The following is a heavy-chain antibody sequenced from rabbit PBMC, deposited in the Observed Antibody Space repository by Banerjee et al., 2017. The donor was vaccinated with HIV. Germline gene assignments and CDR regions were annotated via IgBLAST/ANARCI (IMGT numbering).Heavy chain of an antibody. V-gene: IGHV1S45*01. D-gene: IGHD4-1*01. J-gene: IGHJ4*01. CDR3: ARDLAGVIGWNFNL. Sequence: QEQLEESGGDLVKPEGSLTLTCTASGFSFSSSYWICWVRQAPGKGLEWTACIDTGSSRTYYASWAKGRFTITRSTSLNTVTLQLNSLTAADTATYFCARDLAGVIGWNFNLWGPGTLVTV. CDR2: IDTGSSRT. CDR1: GFSFSSSYW.